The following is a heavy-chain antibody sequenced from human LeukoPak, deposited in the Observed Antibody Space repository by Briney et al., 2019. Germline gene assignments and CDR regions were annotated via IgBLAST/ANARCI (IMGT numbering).Heavy chain of an antibody. Sequence: GGSLRLSXAASGFTFSSYAMHWVRQAPGKGLEYLSAISSNGGSTYYANSVEGRFTISRDNSKNTLYLQMGSLRAEDMAVYYCARGLNGYSWDYFDYWGQGTLVTVSS. CDR3: ARGLNGYSWDYFDY. J-gene: IGHJ4*02. D-gene: IGHD5-18*01. CDR2: ISSNGGST. V-gene: IGHV3-64*01. CDR1: GFTFSSYA.